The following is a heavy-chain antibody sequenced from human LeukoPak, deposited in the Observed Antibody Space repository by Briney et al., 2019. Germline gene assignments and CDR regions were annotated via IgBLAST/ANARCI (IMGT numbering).Heavy chain of an antibody. CDR2: INWNGGST. V-gene: IGHV3-20*04. D-gene: IGHD3-3*01. J-gene: IGHJ6*03. CDR1: GFTFDDYG. CDR3: AREYSRVSLYDFWSGYYSRIWWYMDV. Sequence: GGSLRLSCAASGFTFDDYGMSWVRQAPGKGLEWVSGINWNGGSTGYADSVKGRFTISRDNAKNSLYLQMNSLRAEDTALYYCAREYSRVSLYDFWSGYYSRIWWYMDVWGKGTTVTVSS.